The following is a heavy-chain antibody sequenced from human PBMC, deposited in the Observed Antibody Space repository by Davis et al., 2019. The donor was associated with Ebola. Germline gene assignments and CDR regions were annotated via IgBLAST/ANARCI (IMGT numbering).Heavy chain of an antibody. CDR3: AKGGGAYCDGGCSSRVLDC. D-gene: IGHD2-21*02. CDR1: GFTFSSYW. J-gene: IGHJ4*02. CDR2: INSDGSST. Sequence: GESLKISCAASGFTFSSYWMHWVRQAPGKGLVWVSRINSDGSSTSYADSVKGRFTISRDNSKNTLYLHINTLRADDTAIYYCAKGGGAYCDGGCSSRVLDCWGQGTLVTVSS. V-gene: IGHV3-74*01.